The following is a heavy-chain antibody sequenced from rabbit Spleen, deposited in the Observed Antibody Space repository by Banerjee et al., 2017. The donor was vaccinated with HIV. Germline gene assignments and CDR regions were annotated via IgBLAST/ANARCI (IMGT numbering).Heavy chain of an antibody. Sequence: EQREGSGGGLGKREGFRTLSCKASGVSFSFSSYMCWVRQAPGKGLEWIACIEVGDSSFTYFATWAKGRFTISKTSSTTVTLQVTRLTAADTAPYFCTRDPSSSFSSYGLDLWGQGTLVTVS. CDR2: IEVGDSSFT. V-gene: IGHV1S45*01. J-gene: IGHJ6*01. CDR3: TRDPSSSFSSYGLDL. CDR1: GVSFSFSSY. D-gene: IGHD1-1*01.